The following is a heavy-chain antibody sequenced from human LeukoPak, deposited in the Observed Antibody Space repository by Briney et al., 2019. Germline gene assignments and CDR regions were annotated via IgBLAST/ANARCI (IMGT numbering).Heavy chain of an antibody. D-gene: IGHD6-6*01. CDR2: IKHDGST. J-gene: IGHJ6*03. V-gene: IGHV4-34*01. Sequence: SETLSLTCAVYGGSFSGDFWSWLRQSPGKGLEWIGEIKHDGSTTYNPSLESRVTMSLDTSTNQISLEMTSVTAADTAVYYCGSSSDYYYMEVWGKGTTVTVSS. CDR3: GSSSDYYYMEV. CDR1: GGSFSGDF.